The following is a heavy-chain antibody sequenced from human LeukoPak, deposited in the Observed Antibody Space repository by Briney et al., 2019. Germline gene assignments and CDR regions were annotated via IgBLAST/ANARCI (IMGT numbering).Heavy chain of an antibody. J-gene: IGHJ4*02. D-gene: IGHD1-14*01. V-gene: IGHV3-23*01. CDR3: AKGNTITPDY. Sequence: GGSLRLSCAASGFTFSNYRMNWVRQAPGKGLEWVSAITSDGSRTYNADSVKGRFTISRDNSKNTLYLQMNGLRADDTAVYYCAKGNTITPDYWGQGTLVTVSS. CDR1: GFTFSNYR. CDR2: ITSDGSRT.